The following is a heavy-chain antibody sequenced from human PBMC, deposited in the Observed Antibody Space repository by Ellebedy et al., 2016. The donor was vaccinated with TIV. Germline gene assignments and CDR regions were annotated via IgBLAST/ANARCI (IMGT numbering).Heavy chain of an antibody. Sequence: PGGSLRLSCAASGFTFSDYYMSWIRQAPGKGLEWVSYISSSGSTIYYADSVKGRFTISRDNAKNSLYLQMNSLRAEDTAVYYCARENTYYDFWSGYNHLYYYYGMDVWGQGTTVTVSS. CDR3: ARENTYYDFWSGYNHLYYYYGMDV. J-gene: IGHJ6*02. CDR1: GFTFSDYY. D-gene: IGHD3-3*01. CDR2: ISSSGSTI. V-gene: IGHV3-11*01.